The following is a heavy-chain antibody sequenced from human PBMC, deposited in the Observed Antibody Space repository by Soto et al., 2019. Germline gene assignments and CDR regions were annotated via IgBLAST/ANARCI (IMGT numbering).Heavy chain of an antibody. CDR2: IYYSGST. Sequence: PSETLSLTCTVSGGSISSSSYYWGWIRQPPGKGREWIGSIYYSGSTYYNPSLKSRVTISVDTSKNQFSLKLSSVTAADTAVYYCASQAKHLCMGCIAVAGVDYWGQGTLVTVSS. D-gene: IGHD6-19*01. J-gene: IGHJ4*02. V-gene: IGHV4-39*01. CDR1: GGSISSSSYY. CDR3: ASQAKHLCMGCIAVAGVDY.